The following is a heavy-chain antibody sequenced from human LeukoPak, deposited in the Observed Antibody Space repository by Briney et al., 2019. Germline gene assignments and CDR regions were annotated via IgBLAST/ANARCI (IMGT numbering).Heavy chain of an antibody. Sequence: SVRVSCKASGGTFSSYAISWVRQAPGQGLEWMGRIIPIFGTANYAQKFQGRVTITTDESTGTAYMELSSLRSEDTAVYYCARTYDTSSGWTRFFDYWGQGTLVTVSS. J-gene: IGHJ4*02. D-gene: IGHD6-19*01. V-gene: IGHV1-69*05. CDR2: IIPIFGTA. CDR1: GGTFSSYA. CDR3: ARTYDTSSGWTRFFDY.